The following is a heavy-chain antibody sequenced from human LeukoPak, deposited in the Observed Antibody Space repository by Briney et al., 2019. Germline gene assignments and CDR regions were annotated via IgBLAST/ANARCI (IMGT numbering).Heavy chain of an antibody. D-gene: IGHD1-7*01. CDR2: IWYDGSNK. V-gene: IGHV3-33*01. J-gene: IGHJ3*02. CDR1: GFTFSSYG. Sequence: PGVSLRLSCAASGFTFSSYGMHWVRQAPGKGLEWVAVIWYDGSNKYYADSVKGRFTISRDNSKNTLYLQMNSLRAEDTAVYYCAGGTPGWDAFDIWGQGTMVTVSS. CDR3: AGGTPGWDAFDI.